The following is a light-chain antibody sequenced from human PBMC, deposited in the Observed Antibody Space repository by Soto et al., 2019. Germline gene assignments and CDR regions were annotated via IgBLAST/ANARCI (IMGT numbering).Light chain of an antibody. Sequence: DIPLTQSPSTLSASVGDRVTITCRASQSITSWLAWYQQKPGKAPDLLIYDASTLESGVPSRFSGSGSGTEFTLTINSLQPDDVATYYCHNYNTYFPWTFGQWTKVEIK. J-gene: IGKJ1*01. CDR2: DAS. CDR1: QSITSW. CDR3: HNYNTYFPWT. V-gene: IGKV1-5*01.